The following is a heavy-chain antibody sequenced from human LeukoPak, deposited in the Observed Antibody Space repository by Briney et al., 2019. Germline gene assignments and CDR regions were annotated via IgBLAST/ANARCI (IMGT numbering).Heavy chain of an antibody. CDR2: INPNSGGT. Sequence: ASVKVSCKASGYTFTSYDINWVRQATGQGLEWMGWINPNSGGTNYAQKFQGRVTMTRDTSISTAYMELSRLRSDDTAVYYCARVKYCSSTSCYPHFDYWGQGTLVTVSS. CDR3: ARVKYCSSTSCYPHFDY. D-gene: IGHD2-2*01. V-gene: IGHV1-2*02. CDR1: GYTFTSYD. J-gene: IGHJ4*02.